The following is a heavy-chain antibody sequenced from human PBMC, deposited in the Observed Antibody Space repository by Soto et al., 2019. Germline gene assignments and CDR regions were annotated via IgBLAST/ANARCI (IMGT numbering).Heavy chain of an antibody. CDR1: GGTFRNHV. V-gene: IGHV1-69*01. J-gene: IGHJ4*02. Sequence: QVQLVQSGAEVKKPGSSVKVSCKASGGTFRNHVFNWVRQAPGQGLEWMGGIMPIIGTPNYAQKFQGRVTITADASTNTVYLDVSSLRSQDTAVYYCARDLEFRDGNISHLDYWGQGTLVTVSS. CDR2: IMPIIGTP. CDR3: ARDLEFRDGNISHLDY. D-gene: IGHD3-10*01.